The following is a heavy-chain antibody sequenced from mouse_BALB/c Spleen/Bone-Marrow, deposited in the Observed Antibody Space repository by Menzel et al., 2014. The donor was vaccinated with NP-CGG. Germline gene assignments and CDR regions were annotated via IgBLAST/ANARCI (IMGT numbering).Heavy chain of an antibody. J-gene: IGHJ2*01. CDR3: ARRSAATYYFDY. Sequence: EVKLVESGGGLVQPGGSLKLSCAASGFTFSSYTMSWVCQTPEKRLEWVAYISNGGGSTYYPDTVKGRFTISRDNAKNTLYLQMSSLKSEDTAMYYCARRSAATYYFDYWGQGTTLTVSS. V-gene: IGHV5-12-2*01. CDR1: GFTFSSYT. D-gene: IGHD1-2*01. CDR2: ISNGGGST.